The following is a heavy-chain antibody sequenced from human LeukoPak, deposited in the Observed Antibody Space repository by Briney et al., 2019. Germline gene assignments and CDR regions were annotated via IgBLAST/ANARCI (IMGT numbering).Heavy chain of an antibody. Sequence: GRSLRLSCAASGFKFDDYGMSWVRQVPGKGLEWVSGINWNGGSRGYADSVKGRFTISRDNAKNSVYLQMNSLRSEDTAFYHCARDRCSSTSCYNTPNWFDPWGQGTLVTVSS. CDR1: GFKFDDYG. CDR3: ARDRCSSTSCYNTPNWFDP. V-gene: IGHV3-20*01. D-gene: IGHD2-2*02. CDR2: INWNGGSR. J-gene: IGHJ5*02.